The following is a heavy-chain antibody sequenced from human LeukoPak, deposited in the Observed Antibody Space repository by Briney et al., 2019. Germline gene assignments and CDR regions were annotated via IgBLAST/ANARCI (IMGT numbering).Heavy chain of an antibody. J-gene: IGHJ3*02. CDR1: GFTFSSYG. D-gene: IGHD2-15*01. Sequence: GGSLRLSCAASGFTFSSYGMHWVRQAPGKGLEWVAFIRYDGSNKYYADSVKGRFTISRDNSKNTLYLQMNSLRAEDTAVYYCAKDSVDVVVVAATHRGDAFDIWGQGTMVTVSS. CDR3: AKDSVDVVVVAATHRGDAFDI. CDR2: IRYDGSNK. V-gene: IGHV3-30*02.